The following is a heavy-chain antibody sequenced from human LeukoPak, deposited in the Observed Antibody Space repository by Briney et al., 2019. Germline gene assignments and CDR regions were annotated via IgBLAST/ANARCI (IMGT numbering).Heavy chain of an antibody. CDR2: VHPNSGDT. V-gene: IGHV1-8*01. CDR1: GYTFTTYE. J-gene: IGHJ5*02. Sequence: ASVKVSSKTYGYTFTTYEINWVRQATGQGLEWMGWVHPNSGDTVHAQKFQGRVTMTRDTSISTTYMELSSLRSDDTAVYYCARGPRFDPWGQGTLVTVSS. CDR3: ARGPRFDP.